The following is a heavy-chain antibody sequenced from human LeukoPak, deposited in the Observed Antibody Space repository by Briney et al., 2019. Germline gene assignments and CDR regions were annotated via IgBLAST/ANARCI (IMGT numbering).Heavy chain of an antibody. D-gene: IGHD1-26*01. CDR3: ARGGPATLGP. CDR2: IYHSGST. Sequence: SETLSLTCTVSGYSISSGYYWGWIRQPPGKGLEWIGSIYHSGSTYYNPSLKSRVTISVCTSKNQFSLKLSSVTAADTAVYYCARGGPATLGPWGQGTLVTVSS. CDR1: GYSISSGYY. V-gene: IGHV4-38-2*02. J-gene: IGHJ5*02.